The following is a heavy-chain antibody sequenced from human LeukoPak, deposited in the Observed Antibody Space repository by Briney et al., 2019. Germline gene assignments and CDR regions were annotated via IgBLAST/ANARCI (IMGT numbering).Heavy chain of an antibody. CDR3: SSPIHNGAYDYFYGLDV. CDR1: GFTFSGFT. D-gene: IGHD2-21*01. Sequence: PGGSLNLSRAVSGFTFSGFTVHGVPAASGRGLECVGRMRSKANKNATAYAASLKGRFTISRDDSKNTPYLQMNSLMTGVTAAYYCSSPIHNGAYDYFYGLDVWGQGTTVTVSS. V-gene: IGHV3-73*01. CDR2: MRSKANKNAT. J-gene: IGHJ6*02.